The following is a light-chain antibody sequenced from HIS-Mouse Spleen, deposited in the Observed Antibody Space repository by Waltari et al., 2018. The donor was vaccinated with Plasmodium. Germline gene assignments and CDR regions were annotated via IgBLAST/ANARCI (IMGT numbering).Light chain of an antibody. J-gene: IGLJ2*01. V-gene: IGLV3-1*01. CDR2: QDS. CDR3: QAWDSSTAWV. CDR1: KRRDKY. Sequence: YALTQPPSVSVSPGQTASITCPAAKRRDKYACWYQQKPGPSPVLVIYQDSKRRSGIPERFSGSNSGNTATLTISGSQAMDEADYYCQAWDSSTAWVFGGGTKLTVL.